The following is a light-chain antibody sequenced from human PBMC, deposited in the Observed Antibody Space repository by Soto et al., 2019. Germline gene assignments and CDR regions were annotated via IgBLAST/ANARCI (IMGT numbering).Light chain of an antibody. CDR1: QGPSRY. CDR2: AAS. Sequence: IQLTQSPSSLSASVGDTVTITCRASQGPSRYLAWYQQKPGKAPNLLIYAASTLRSGVPSRFSGSGSGTDVTITLSSLQPEDFATYYCQQLNSYPITFGQGTRLDIK. CDR3: QQLNSYPIT. J-gene: IGKJ5*01. V-gene: IGKV1-9*01.